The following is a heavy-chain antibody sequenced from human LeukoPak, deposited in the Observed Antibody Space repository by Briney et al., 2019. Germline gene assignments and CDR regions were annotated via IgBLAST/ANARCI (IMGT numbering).Heavy chain of an antibody. CDR3: AVGLVAATGYFDY. Sequence: SETLSLTCTVSAFSISSGYYWGWIRQPPGKGLEWIGSIYHSGSTFYNPSLKNRVTISVDTSKNQFSLKLNSVTAADTAVYYCAVGLVAATGYFDYWGQGTLVTVSS. CDR1: AFSISSGYY. V-gene: IGHV4-38-2*02. D-gene: IGHD2-15*01. J-gene: IGHJ4*02. CDR2: IYHSGST.